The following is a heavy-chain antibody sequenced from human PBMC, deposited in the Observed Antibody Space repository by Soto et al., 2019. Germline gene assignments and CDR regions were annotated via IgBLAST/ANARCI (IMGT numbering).Heavy chain of an antibody. Sequence: ASVKVSCKASGYSFTRYAIKWVRQAPGQGLEWMGWINCGNGNTKYSQKLQGRLTITSDTSASTAYMELSSLRSEDTAVYFCAREHDSWSLYASDLWGQGTMVTVSS. CDR3: AREHDSWSLYASDL. CDR1: GYSFTRYA. J-gene: IGHJ3*01. CDR2: INCGNGNT. V-gene: IGHV1-3*01. D-gene: IGHD3-3*01.